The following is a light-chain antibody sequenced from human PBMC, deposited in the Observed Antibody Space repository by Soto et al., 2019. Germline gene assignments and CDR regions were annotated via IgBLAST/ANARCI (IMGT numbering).Light chain of an antibody. CDR2: WAS. Sequence: DIVMTQSPDSLAVSLGERATINCRSSQSVLYSSSNKNYLAWYQQKPGQPPKLLIYWASTRESGVPDRVSGGGSGTDFAHATRSLQAGDVAVYYCQQYCSSPWTFGQGTKVEIK. CDR3: QQYCSSPWT. J-gene: IGKJ1*01. V-gene: IGKV4-1*01. CDR1: QSVLYSSSNKNY.